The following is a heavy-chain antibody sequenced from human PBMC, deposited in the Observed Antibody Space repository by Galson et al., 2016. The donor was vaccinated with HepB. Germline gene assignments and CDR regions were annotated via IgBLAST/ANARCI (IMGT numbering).Heavy chain of an antibody. D-gene: IGHD3-22*01. CDR3: ARAPSNKGYYDSGGYGFDY. Sequence: TLSLTCAVSGGSITSGGFSWNWIRQPPGKGLEWIGYIYLSRNTYYNPSLRGRVTISVDRSKNPFSLKLSSVTAADTAVYYCARAPSNKGYYDSGGYGFDYWGQGTLVTVSS. CDR2: IYLSRNT. CDR1: GGSITSGGFS. J-gene: IGHJ4*02. V-gene: IGHV4-30-2*01.